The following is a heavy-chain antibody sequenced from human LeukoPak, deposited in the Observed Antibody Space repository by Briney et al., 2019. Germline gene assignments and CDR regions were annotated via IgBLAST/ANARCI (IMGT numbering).Heavy chain of an antibody. J-gene: IGHJ6*03. D-gene: IGHD3-10*01. V-gene: IGHV4-4*07. CDR3: ARVFDSGSQAYFYYMDV. CDR2: IYTSGST. CDR1: GGSISSYY. Sequence: SETLSLTCTVSGGSISSYYWSWIRQPAGKGLEWIGRIYTSGSTNYNPSLKSRVTMSVDTSRNQFSLKVSSVTAADTAVYYCARVFDSGSQAYFYYMDVWGKGTTVTISS.